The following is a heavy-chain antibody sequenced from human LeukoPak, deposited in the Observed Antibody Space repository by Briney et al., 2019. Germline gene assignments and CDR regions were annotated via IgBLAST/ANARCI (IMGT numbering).Heavy chain of an antibody. J-gene: IGHJ4*02. D-gene: IGHD2-21*01. CDR2: IYYTGST. CDR1: GGSISSTSYY. V-gene: IGHV4-39*01. Sequence: SETLSLTCTVSGGSISSTSYYWGWIRQPPGKGLEWIGTIYYTGSTYYNPSLKSRVTISADTSRNQFSLKLSSVTAADTAVYYCARPYCDTICHVALFDWWGQGTLVTVSS. CDR3: ARPYCDTICHVALFDW.